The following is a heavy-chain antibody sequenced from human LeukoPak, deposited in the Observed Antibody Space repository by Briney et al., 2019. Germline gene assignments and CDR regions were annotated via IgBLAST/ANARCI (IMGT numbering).Heavy chain of an antibody. CDR3: AREALYGGNRGFDY. CDR1: GLTLSSNW. J-gene: IGHJ4*02. Sequence: AGGSLRLSCAASGLTLSSNWMGWVRQAPGKGLEWVATIKEDGSQKYYVGSVKGRFTISRDNAKYPLYLQMNSLRAEDTAVYYCAREALYGGNRGFDYWGQGILVTVSS. V-gene: IGHV3-7*05. D-gene: IGHD4/OR15-4a*01. CDR2: IKEDGSQK.